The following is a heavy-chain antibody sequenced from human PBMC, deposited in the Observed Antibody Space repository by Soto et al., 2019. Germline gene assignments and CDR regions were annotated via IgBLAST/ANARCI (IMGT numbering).Heavy chain of an antibody. J-gene: IGHJ6*02. CDR1: DGSISRYY. V-gene: IGHV4-59*01. CDR2: MYNTGST. Sequence: QVQLQESGPGLVKPSETLSLTCTVSDGSISRYYWSWIRQPPGKGLVWIGYMYNTGSTVYNPPFKSRVTISVDTSKNQFSLKLNSVTAADTAVYYCARDLWGYCGTDCYPLDVWGQGTTVTVSS. CDR3: ARDLWGYCGTDCYPLDV. D-gene: IGHD2-21*02.